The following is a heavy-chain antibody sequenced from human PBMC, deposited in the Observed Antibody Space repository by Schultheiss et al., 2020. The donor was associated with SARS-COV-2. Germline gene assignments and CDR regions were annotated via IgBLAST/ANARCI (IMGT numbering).Heavy chain of an antibody. Sequence: GGSLRLSCAASGFNFSSYAMSWVRQAPGKGLEWVSAISGSGGSIYYADSVKGRFTISRDNAKNSLYLQMNSLKAEDTAVYYCARDGITETTDWGQGTLVTVSS. CDR1: GFNFSSYA. J-gene: IGHJ4*02. V-gene: IGHV3-23*01. D-gene: IGHD1-7*01. CDR2: ISGSGGSI. CDR3: ARDGITETTD.